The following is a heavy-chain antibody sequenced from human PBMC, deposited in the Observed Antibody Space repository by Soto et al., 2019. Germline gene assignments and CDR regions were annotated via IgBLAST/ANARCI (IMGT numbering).Heavy chain of an antibody. D-gene: IGHD3-22*01. CDR3: ARDGYDSSGYYPFQH. CDR1: GFTFSSYE. V-gene: IGHV3-48*03. CDR2: ISSSGSTI. J-gene: IGHJ1*01. Sequence: VQLVESGGGLVQPGGSLRLSCAASGFTFSSYEMNWVRQAPGKGLEWVSYISSSGSTIYYADSVKGRFTISRDNAKNSLYLQMNSLRAEDTAVYYCARDGYDSSGYYPFQHWGQGTLVTVSS.